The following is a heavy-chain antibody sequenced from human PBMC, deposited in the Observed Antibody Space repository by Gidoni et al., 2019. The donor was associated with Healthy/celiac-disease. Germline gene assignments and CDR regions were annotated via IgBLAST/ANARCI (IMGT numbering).Heavy chain of an antibody. CDR2: FDPEDGET. CDR1: GYTLTELS. CDR3: ATGIGRGYSYGNPPHFDY. D-gene: IGHD5-18*01. J-gene: IGHJ4*02. V-gene: IGHV1-24*01. Sequence: QVQLVQSGAEVKKPGASVKVSCKVSGYTLTELSMHWVRQAPGKGLEWMGGFDPEDGETIYAQKFQGRVTMTEDTSTDTAYMELSSLRSEDTAVYYCATGIGRGYSYGNPPHFDYWGQGTLVTVSS.